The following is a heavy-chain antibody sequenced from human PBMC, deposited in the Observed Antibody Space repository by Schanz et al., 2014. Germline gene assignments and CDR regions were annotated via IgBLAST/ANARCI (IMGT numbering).Heavy chain of an antibody. Sequence: VRLVESGGGVVQPGRSLRLSCAASGFTFSTYAMAWVRQAPGKGLEWVSSINTGGDSTYYADSVKGRFTISRDNSRDTVYLQMNSLRADDTAMYYCARIGGSVFDYWAQGTLVTVSS. CDR1: GFTFSTYA. V-gene: IGHV3-23*04. CDR3: ARIGGSVFDY. CDR2: INTGGDST. J-gene: IGHJ4*02. D-gene: IGHD3-10*01.